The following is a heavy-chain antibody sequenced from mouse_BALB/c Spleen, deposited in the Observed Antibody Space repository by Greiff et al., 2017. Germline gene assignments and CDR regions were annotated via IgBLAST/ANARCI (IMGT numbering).Heavy chain of an antibody. Sequence: VQLQESAAELARPGASVKMSCKASGYTFTSYTMHWVKQRPGQGLEWIGYINPSSGYTEYNQKFKDKTTLTADKSSSTAYMQLSSLTSEDSAVYYCASLKTARATNYAMDYWGQGTSVTVSS. D-gene: IGHD3-2*01. J-gene: IGHJ4*01. CDR2: INPSSGYT. CDR1: GYTFTSYT. V-gene: IGHV1-4*02. CDR3: ASLKTARATNYAMDY.